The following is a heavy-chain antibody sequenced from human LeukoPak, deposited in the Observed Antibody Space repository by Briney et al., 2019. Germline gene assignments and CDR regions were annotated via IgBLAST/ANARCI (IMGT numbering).Heavy chain of an antibody. CDR1: GFTFSSYE. CDR3: ASDLDPSPFDY. V-gene: IGHV3-48*03. J-gene: IGHJ4*02. Sequence: GGSLRLSCAASGFTFSSYEMNWVRRAPGKGLEWVSYITKSGSTIYYADSVKGRFTISRDNAKNTLYLQMNSLRAEDTAVYYCASDLDPSPFDYWGQGTLVTVSS. CDR2: ITKSGSTI.